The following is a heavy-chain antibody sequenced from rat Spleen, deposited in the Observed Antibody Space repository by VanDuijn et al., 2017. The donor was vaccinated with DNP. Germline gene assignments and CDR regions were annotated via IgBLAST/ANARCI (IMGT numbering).Heavy chain of an antibody. V-gene: IGHV5S10*01. Sequence: EVQLVGSGGGLVQPGGSLKLSCAASGFTFSDYNMAWVRQAPKKGLEWVTTITYGGGRTYYRDSVKGRFNISRDDAKTTLYLQMDSLRSEDTATYYCTTHEDYGPLDYWGQGVMVTVSS. CDR3: TTHEDYGPLDY. J-gene: IGHJ2*01. CDR1: GFTFSDYN. D-gene: IGHD1-11*01. CDR2: ITYGGGRT.